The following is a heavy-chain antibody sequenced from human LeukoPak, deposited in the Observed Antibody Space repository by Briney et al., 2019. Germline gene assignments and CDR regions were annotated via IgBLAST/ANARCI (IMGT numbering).Heavy chain of an antibody. CDR3: ARQFSGYNLSPFDY. J-gene: IGHJ4*02. Sequence: GESLKISCKGSGYSFISYWIGWVRLMPGIGLEWMGITYPSDSETRYSPSFQGQVTISADKSTSTAYLQWSSLKASDTAMYYCARQFSGYNLSPFDYWGQGTLVTVSS. D-gene: IGHD5-24*01. CDR1: GYSFISYW. V-gene: IGHV5-51*01. CDR2: TYPSDSET.